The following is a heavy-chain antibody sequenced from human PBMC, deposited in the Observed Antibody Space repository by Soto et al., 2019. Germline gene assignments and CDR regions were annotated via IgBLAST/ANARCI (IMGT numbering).Heavy chain of an antibody. Sequence: SETLSLTCAVSGGSISSSNWWSWVRQPPGKGLEWIGEIYHSGSTNYNPSLKSRVTISVDKSKNQFSLKLTSVAAADTAEYFCARERPQGYGMDVWGQGTTVTVSS. CDR1: GGSISSSNW. J-gene: IGHJ6*02. CDR3: ARERPQGYGMDV. V-gene: IGHV4-4*02. CDR2: IYHSGST.